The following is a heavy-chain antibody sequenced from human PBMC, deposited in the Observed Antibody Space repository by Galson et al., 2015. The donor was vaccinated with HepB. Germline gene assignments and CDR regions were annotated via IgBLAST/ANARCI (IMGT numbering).Heavy chain of an antibody. CDR3: AKEAQAYNGYDIIFDY. V-gene: IGHV3-23*01. Sequence: SLRLSCAVSGFTFRNYAMSWVRQAPGKGLEWVSATSGRGTSIYYADSVKGRFTISRDNSKNTLYLHMNSLSADDTAVYYCAKEAQAYNGYDIIFDYWGQGALVTVSS. D-gene: IGHD5-12*01. J-gene: IGHJ4*02. CDR2: TSGRGTSI. CDR1: GFTFRNYA.